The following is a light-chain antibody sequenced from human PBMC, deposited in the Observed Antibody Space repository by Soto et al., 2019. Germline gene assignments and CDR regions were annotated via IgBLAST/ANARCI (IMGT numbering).Light chain of an antibody. CDR1: SGSIASNY. Sequence: NFMLTQPHSASESPGKTVTISCTRSSGSIASNYVQWYQQRPGSAPTTVIYEDNQRPSGVPDRFSGSIDSSSNSASLTISRLKTEDEADYYCQSYHSSNVVFGGGTKVTVL. CDR3: QSYHSSNVV. V-gene: IGLV6-57*04. J-gene: IGLJ3*02. CDR2: EDN.